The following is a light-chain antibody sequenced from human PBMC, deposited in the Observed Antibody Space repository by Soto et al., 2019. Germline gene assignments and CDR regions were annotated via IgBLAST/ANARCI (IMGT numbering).Light chain of an antibody. V-gene: IGLV4-69*01. CDR2: LNSDGSH. CDR1: SGHSGYA. J-gene: IGLJ2*01. CDR3: QTWGTGGVV. Sequence: QPVLTQSPSASASLGASVNLTCTRTSGHSGYAIAWHQQQQEKGPGYLMKLNSDGSHSKGDGIPDRFSGSSSGAERYLTISSLQSEDEADYYCQTWGTGGVVFGGGTKLTVL.